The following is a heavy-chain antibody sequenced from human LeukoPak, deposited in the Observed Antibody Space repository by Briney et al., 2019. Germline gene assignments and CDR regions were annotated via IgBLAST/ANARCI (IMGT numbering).Heavy chain of an antibody. J-gene: IGHJ4*02. CDR2: IYYSGST. CDR3: ARSKRLWFGESDY. V-gene: IGHV4-30-4*08. D-gene: IGHD3-10*01. Sequence: PSETLSLTCTVSGGSISSGGYYWSWIRQHPGKGLEWIGYIYYSGSTYYNPSLKSRVTISVDTSKNQFSLKLSSVTAADTAVYYCARSKRLWFGESDYWGQGTLVTVSS. CDR1: GGSISSGGYY.